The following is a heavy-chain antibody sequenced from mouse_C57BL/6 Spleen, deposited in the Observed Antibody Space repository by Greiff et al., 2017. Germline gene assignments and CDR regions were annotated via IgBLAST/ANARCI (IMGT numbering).Heavy chain of an antibody. V-gene: IGHV1-39*01. D-gene: IGHD1-1*01. CDR1: GYSFTDCN. CDR2: INPNYGTT. Sequence: EVQLQQSGPELVKPGASVKISCKASGYSFTDCNMNWVKQSNGKSLEWIGVINPNYGTTSYNQKFKGKATLTVDQSSSTAYMQLNSLTSEDSAVYYCASEDYGSSQGGDYWGQGTTLTVSS. CDR3: ASEDYGSSQGGDY. J-gene: IGHJ2*01.